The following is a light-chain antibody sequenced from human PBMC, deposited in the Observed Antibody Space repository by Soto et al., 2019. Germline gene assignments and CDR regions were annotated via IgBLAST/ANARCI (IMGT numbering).Light chain of an antibody. Sequence: EIVMTQSPATVSVSPGERATLSCGASQSISTNVAWYQQKPGQALRLLIYDASTRATGISTRFSGSGSGTEFTLTISSLQSEDFAIYYCQQYNNWPPLTFGGGTKVEI. V-gene: IGKV3-15*01. CDR3: QQYNNWPPLT. CDR1: QSISTN. J-gene: IGKJ4*01. CDR2: DAS.